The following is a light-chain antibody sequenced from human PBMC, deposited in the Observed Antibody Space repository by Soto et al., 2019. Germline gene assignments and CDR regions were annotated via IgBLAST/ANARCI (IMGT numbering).Light chain of an antibody. CDR3: CSYAGSSLSM. V-gene: IGLV2-23*02. CDR1: GSDSGNYNL. CDR2: EVN. Sequence: QSALTEPAAVSGSLGQTITISYSVSGSDSGNYNLVSWYQQQPGKVPRIIIYEVNKGPSGVSNRFSGSKSGNTASLMISDLQPDDECLYYCCSYAGSSLSMFGGGTKVTVL. J-gene: IGLJ3*02.